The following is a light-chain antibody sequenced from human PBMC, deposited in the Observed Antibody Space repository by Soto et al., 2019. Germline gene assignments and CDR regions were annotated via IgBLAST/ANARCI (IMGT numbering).Light chain of an antibody. Sequence: DIAMSQSPATLSVSPGERATLSCRASQSVSSYLAWFQQKPGQAPRLLIYDASIRATGIPVRFSGSGSGTEFTLTISSLQPDDFATYYCQQYNSYPCTFGQGTKVDI. V-gene: IGKV3-15*01. CDR1: QSVSSY. CDR2: DAS. CDR3: QQYNSYPCT. J-gene: IGKJ1*01.